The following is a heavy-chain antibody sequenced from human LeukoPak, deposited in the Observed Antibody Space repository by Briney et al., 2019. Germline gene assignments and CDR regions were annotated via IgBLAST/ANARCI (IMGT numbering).Heavy chain of an antibody. J-gene: IGHJ4*02. CDR1: GGSISNYY. V-gene: IGHV4-59*08. CDR3: ARHPARYSYGSNFDY. D-gene: IGHD5-18*01. Sequence: PSETLSLTCTVSGGSISNYYWSWIRQPPGKGLEWIGYIYYSGSTNYNPSLKSRVTISVDTSKNQFSLKLSSVTAADMAVYYCARHPARYSYGSNFDYWGQGTLVTVSS. CDR2: IYYSGST.